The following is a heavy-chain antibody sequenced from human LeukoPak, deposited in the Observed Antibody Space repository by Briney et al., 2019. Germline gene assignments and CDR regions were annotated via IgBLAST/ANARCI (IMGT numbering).Heavy chain of an antibody. V-gene: IGHV3-73*01. Sequence: GGSLRLSCAASGFTFSGSAMHWVRQASGKGLEWVGRIRSKANSYATAYAASVKGRFTISRDDSKNTAYLQMNSLKTGDTAVYYCTRKTLYGDYAYWGQGTLVTVSS. J-gene: IGHJ4*02. CDR1: GFTFSGSA. D-gene: IGHD4-17*01. CDR3: TRKTLYGDYAY. CDR2: IRSKANSYAT.